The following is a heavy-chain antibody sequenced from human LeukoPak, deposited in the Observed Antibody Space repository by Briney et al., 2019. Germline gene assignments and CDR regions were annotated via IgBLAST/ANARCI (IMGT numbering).Heavy chain of an antibody. CDR3: ASQQLYYDILTGYRPQYFQH. V-gene: IGHV4-59*01. J-gene: IGHJ1*01. D-gene: IGHD3-9*01. Sequence: SETLSLTCTVSGGSISSYYWSWIRQPPGKGLEWIWYTYYSGSTNYNPSLKSRVTISVDTSKNQFSLKLSSVTAADTAVYSCASQQLYYDILTGYRPQYFQHWGQGTLVTVSS. CDR2: TYYSGST. CDR1: GGSISSYY.